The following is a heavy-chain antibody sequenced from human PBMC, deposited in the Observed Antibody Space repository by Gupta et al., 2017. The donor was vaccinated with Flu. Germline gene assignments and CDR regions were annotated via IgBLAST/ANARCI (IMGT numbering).Heavy chain of an antibody. D-gene: IGHD3-10*01. Sequence: QVQLQESGPGLVKPSGTLSLTCAVSGGSISSRNWWSWVRQPPGKGLEWSGEIYHSGSTNYNPSLKSRVTISVDKPKNQFSLKLSSVTAADTAVYYCARVVGGSGSYVIDYWGQGTLVTVSS. CDR1: GGSISSRNW. V-gene: IGHV4-4*02. CDR3: ARVVGGSGSYVIDY. J-gene: IGHJ4*02. CDR2: IYHSGST.